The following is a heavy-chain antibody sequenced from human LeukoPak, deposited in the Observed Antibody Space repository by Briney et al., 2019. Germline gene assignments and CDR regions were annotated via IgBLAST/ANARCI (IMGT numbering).Heavy chain of an antibody. CDR1: GFTFSSYA. J-gene: IGHJ4*02. V-gene: IGHV3-23*01. D-gene: IGHD2-15*01. CDR3: AKGLVVVPATPVDY. Sequence: PGGSLRLSCVASGFTFSSYAMSWVRQAPGKGLEWVSGISGSGGSTPYADSVKGRFTISRDNSKNTLYLQMNSLRAEDTAVYYCAKGLVVVPATPVDYWGQGTLVTVSP. CDR2: ISGSGGST.